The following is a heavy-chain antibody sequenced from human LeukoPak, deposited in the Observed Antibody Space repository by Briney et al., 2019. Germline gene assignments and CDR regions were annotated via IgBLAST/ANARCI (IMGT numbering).Heavy chain of an antibody. J-gene: IGHJ4*02. D-gene: IGHD4-17*01. V-gene: IGHV1-2*02. Sequence: GASVKVSFKASGYTFTVYYMHWVRQAPGQGLEWMGWINPNSGGTNYAQKFQGRVTMTRDTSISTAYMELSRLRSDDTAVYYCARDPMTTVTYFDYWGQGTLVTVSS. CDR2: INPNSGGT. CDR3: ARDPMTTVTYFDY. CDR1: GYTFTVYY.